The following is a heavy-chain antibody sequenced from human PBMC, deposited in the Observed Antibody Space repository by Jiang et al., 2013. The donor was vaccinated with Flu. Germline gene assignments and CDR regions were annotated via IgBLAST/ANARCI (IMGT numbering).Heavy chain of an antibody. CDR2: IYYSGTT. Sequence: GLVKPSETLSLRCTVSGGSIISENSYWGWIRQPPGKGLEWIGSIYYSGTTYYNPSLKSRVTMSVDTSKKQFSLKLSSVTAADTAVYYCAIYISGWLWGQGTLVTVPS. CDR1: GGSIISENSY. D-gene: IGHD3-22*01. V-gene: IGHV4-39*07. J-gene: IGHJ4*02. CDR3: AIYISGWL.